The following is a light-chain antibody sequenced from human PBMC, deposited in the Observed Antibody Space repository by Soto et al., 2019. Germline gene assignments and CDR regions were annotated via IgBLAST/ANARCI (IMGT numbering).Light chain of an antibody. CDR3: CSYAGSYTWV. Sequence: QSVLTQPRSVSGSPGQSVTISCTGTSSDVGGYNYVSWYQQHPGKAPKFMISDVTKRPSGVPDRFSGSKSGNTASLTISGLQAEDEADYYCCSYAGSYTWVLGGGTKRTVL. V-gene: IGLV2-11*01. J-gene: IGLJ2*01. CDR1: SSDVGGYNY. CDR2: DVT.